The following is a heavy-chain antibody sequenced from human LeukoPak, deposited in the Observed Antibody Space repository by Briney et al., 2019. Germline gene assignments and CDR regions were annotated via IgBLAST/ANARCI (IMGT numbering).Heavy chain of an antibody. V-gene: IGHV1-8*01. J-gene: IGHJ4*02. CDR3: ARGPPNWGYDY. D-gene: IGHD7-27*01. CDR2: MSPNSGDT. CDR1: GYTFTSYD. Sequence: ASVTVSFKASGYTFTSYDFNWVRQATGQRPEWMGWMSPNSGDTGYAQKFQDRVTMTRNTSISTAYMELSSLRSDDTAVYYCARGPPNWGYDYWGPGTLVTVSS.